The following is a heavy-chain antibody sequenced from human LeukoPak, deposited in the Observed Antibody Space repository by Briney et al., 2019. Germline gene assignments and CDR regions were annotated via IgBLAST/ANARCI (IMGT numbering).Heavy chain of an antibody. Sequence: SETLSLTCTVSGGSVSSGSYYWSWIRQPPGKGLEWIGYIYYSGSTNYNPSLKSRVTISVDTSKNQFSLKLSSVTAADTAVYYCARGSIAAAEGSHWFDPWGQGTLVTVSS. CDR3: ARGSIAAAEGSHWFDP. D-gene: IGHD6-13*01. J-gene: IGHJ5*02. CDR1: GGSVSSGSYY. CDR2: IYYSGST. V-gene: IGHV4-61*01.